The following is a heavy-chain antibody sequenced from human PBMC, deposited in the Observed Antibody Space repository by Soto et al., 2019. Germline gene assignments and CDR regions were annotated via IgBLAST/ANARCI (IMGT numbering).Heavy chain of an antibody. V-gene: IGHV4-34*01. J-gene: IGHJ5*02. Sequence: SETLCLTCAVYGGSFSGYYWSWIRQPPGKGLEWIGEINNSGSTDYNPSLKSRVTISVDTSKNQFSLKLNSVTAADTAVYYCARGARDYGGANWFDPWGQGTLVTSPQ. D-gene: IGHD4-17*01. CDR2: INNSGST. CDR1: GGSFSGYY. CDR3: ARGARDYGGANWFDP.